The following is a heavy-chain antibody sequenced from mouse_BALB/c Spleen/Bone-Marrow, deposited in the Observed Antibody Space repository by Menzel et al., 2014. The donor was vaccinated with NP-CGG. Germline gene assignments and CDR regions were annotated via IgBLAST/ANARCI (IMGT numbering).Heavy chain of an antibody. Sequence: VHLVESGPGLVQPSQSLSITCTVSGFFLTSYGVHWVRQSPGKGLEWLGVIWSDGSTDYNAAFISRLNISKDNSKSXIFFKMNSLQPNDTAIYFCARRDGYRFAYWGQGTLVTVSA. J-gene: IGHJ3*01. CDR2: IWSDGST. CDR3: ARRDGYRFAY. D-gene: IGHD2-3*01. CDR1: GFFLTSYG. V-gene: IGHV2-2*02.